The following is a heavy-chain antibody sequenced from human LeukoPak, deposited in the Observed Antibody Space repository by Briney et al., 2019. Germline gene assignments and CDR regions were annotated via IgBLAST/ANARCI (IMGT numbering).Heavy chain of an antibody. CDR2: IYHSGST. Sequence: SEALSLTCAVSGYSISSGYYWGWIRQPPGKGLEWIGRIYHSGSTYYNPSLKSRVTISVDTSKNQFSLKLSSVTAADTAVYYCATQSGSGYYPSSFDPWGQGTLVTVSS. V-gene: IGHV4-38-2*01. J-gene: IGHJ5*02. D-gene: IGHD3-22*01. CDR3: ATQSGSGYYPSSFDP. CDR1: GYSISSGYY.